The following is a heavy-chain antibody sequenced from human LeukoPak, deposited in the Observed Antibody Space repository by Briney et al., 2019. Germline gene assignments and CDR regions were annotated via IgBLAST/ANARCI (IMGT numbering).Heavy chain of an antibody. D-gene: IGHD3-22*01. J-gene: IGHJ4*02. V-gene: IGHV1-18*01. CDR1: GCTFTNYG. CDR3: AREAVPYYDSSGYDY. CDR2: ISAYNGNT. Sequence: ASVRVSCKAAGCTFTNYGGSWVRQAPGQGLEWMGWISAYNGNTNYAQKLQGRVTMTTDTSTSTAYMELRSLRSDDTAVYHCAREAVPYYDSSGYDYWGQGTLVTVSS.